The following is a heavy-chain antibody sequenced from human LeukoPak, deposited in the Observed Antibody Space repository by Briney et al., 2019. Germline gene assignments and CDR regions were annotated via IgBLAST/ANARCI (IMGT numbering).Heavy chain of an antibody. CDR3: AKVRITMVRGVIITEYFQH. CDR1: GFTFSSYA. V-gene: IGHV3-23*01. D-gene: IGHD3-10*01. Sequence: GGSLRLSCAASGFTFSSYAMSLVRQAPGKGLEWVSAISGSGGSTYYADSVKGRFTISRDNSKNTLYLQMNSLRAEDTAVYYCAKVRITMVRGVIITEYFQHWGQGTLVTVSS. CDR2: ISGSGGST. J-gene: IGHJ1*01.